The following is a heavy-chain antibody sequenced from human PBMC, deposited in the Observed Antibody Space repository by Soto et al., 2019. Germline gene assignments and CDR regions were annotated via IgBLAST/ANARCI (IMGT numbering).Heavy chain of an antibody. V-gene: IGHV3-15*01. J-gene: IGHJ4*02. CDR2: IKRNTDGETT. CDR1: GFSLSNAW. D-gene: IGHD4-17*01. CDR3: CAFSYGG. Sequence: EVQLVESGGGLVKPGGSLRLSCAASGFSLSNAWMSWVRQAPGKGLEWVGRIKRNTDGETTDYAAPVKGRFTISRDDSKNTLYLQMNSLKTEDTAVYYCCAFSYGGWGQGSLVTVSS.